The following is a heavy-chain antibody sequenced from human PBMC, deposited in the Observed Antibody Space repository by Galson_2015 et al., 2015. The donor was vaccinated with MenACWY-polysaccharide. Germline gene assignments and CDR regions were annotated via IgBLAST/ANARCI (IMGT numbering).Heavy chain of an antibody. Sequence: SLRLSCAASGLRFSGSGMHWVRQAPGKGLEWVAVIQYDGTNKEYADSVKGRFTISRDNSRNTLYLEMNSLRAEDTAVYYCAREGSRIVFHAFDPWGQATLGTVSS. CDR3: AREGSRIVFHAFDP. CDR2: IQYDGTNK. D-gene: IGHD2-15*01. CDR1: GLRFSGSG. V-gene: IGHV3-33*01. J-gene: IGHJ3*01.